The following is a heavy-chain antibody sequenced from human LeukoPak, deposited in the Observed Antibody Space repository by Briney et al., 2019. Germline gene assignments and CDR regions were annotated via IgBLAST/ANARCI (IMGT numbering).Heavy chain of an antibody. CDR1: GFTFGDHD. CDR3: ARDIVVTATLAARRRGEIRGGDYYSYMDV. J-gene: IGHJ6*03. V-gene: IGHV3-49*03. D-gene: IGHD6-6*01. CDR2: IRSEVNGGTI. Sequence: GGSLRLSCTASGFTFGDHDMSWFRQAPGKGLEWVAFIRSEVNGGTIEYAASVKGRFIISRDDSKSIAYLQLNSLKTEDTAVYYCARDIVVTATLAARRRGEIRGGDYYSYMDVWGIGTTVTVSS.